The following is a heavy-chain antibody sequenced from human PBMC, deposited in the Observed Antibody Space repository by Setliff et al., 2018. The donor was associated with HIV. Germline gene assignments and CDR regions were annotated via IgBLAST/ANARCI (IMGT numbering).Heavy chain of an antibody. CDR1: GGTASSYA. D-gene: IGHD3-9*01. J-gene: IGHJ5*02. Sequence: SVKVSCKASGGTASSYAINWVRQAPGQGLEWMGGIIPIFGPANYAQKFQDRVTITTDESTSTAYMELSSLKSEDTAVYYCARGFEVESSGWFDPWGQGTLVTVSS. V-gene: IGHV1-69*05. CDR3: ARGFEVESSGWFDP. CDR2: IIPIFGPA.